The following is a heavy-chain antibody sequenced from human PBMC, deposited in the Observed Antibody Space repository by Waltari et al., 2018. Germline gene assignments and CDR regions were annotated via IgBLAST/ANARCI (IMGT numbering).Heavy chain of an antibody. V-gene: IGHV4-59*01. CDR2: IYYSGST. CDR3: ARVSLLTGGLDY. Sequence: QVQLQESGPGLVKPSETLSLTCTVSGGSISSYYWSWLRPPPGQGLEWIGDIYYSGSTNYNPTLKSRVTISVDTAKNQFSLKLSAVTAADTAVYYCARVSLLTGGLDYWGQGTLVTVSS. CDR1: GGSISSYY. J-gene: IGHJ4*02. D-gene: IGHD7-27*01.